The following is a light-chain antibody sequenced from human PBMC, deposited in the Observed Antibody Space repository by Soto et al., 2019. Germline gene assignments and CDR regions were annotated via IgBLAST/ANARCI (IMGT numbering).Light chain of an antibody. J-gene: IGLJ2*01. CDR1: TSDIGGSKY. CDR3: SSYSSSGTFVL. V-gene: IGLV2-14*01. CDR2: EVS. Sequence: QSALTQPASVSGSPGQSITISCSGTTSDIGGSKYVSWYQQLPGKAPKLLISEVSRRPSEVSSRFSASKSGNTASLSISGLQTGDEATYYCSSYSSSGTFVLFGGGTKLTVL.